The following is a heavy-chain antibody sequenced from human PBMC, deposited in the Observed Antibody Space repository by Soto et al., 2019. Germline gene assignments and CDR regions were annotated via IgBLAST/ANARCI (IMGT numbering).Heavy chain of an antibody. CDR1: GFTFSKAW. D-gene: IGHD1-26*01. V-gene: IGHV3-15*01. J-gene: IGHJ4*02. Sequence: GGSLRLSCATSGFTFSKAWVGWVRQAPGKGLEWVGRIMSKTDGGTTDYAAPVKGRFTISRDDSKSTLYLRMNSLKTEDTAFYYCTTDSGMSQYSFDYWGQGTLVTVSS. CDR2: IMSKTDGGTT. CDR3: TTDSGMSQYSFDY.